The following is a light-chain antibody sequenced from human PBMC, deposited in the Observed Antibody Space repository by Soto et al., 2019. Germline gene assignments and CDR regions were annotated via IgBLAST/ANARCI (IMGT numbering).Light chain of an antibody. CDR2: GAS. CDR1: QRVSSSY. CDR3: QQYGSSPLT. J-gene: IGKJ1*01. V-gene: IGKV3-20*01. Sequence: EIVLTQSPGTLSLSPGERATLSCRASQRVSSSYLAWYQQKPGQAPRLLIYGASSRATGIPDRFSGSGSGTDFTLTISRLEPEDFAVYYCQQYGSSPLTFGQGTKVDSK.